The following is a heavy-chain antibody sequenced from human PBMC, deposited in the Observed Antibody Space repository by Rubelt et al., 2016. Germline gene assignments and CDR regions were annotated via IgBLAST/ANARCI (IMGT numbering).Heavy chain of an antibody. CDR1: GFTFTTYS. CDR2: ISGSGTTI. CDR3: ARDSDY. V-gene: IGHV3-48*02. J-gene: IGHJ4*02. Sequence: EVQLGESGGGLVQPGGSLRLSCAASGFTFTTYSMNWVRQAPGKGLEWISYISGSGTTIYYADSVKGRFTISRDKAKNALDLQMNSLRDEDTAVYHCARDSDYWGQGTLVTVSS.